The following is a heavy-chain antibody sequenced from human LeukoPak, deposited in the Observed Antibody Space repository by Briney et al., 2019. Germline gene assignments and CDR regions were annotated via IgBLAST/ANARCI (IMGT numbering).Heavy chain of an antibody. CDR3: GKSTGTLGN. CDR1: GFTVSSNY. D-gene: IGHD1-1*01. J-gene: IGHJ4*02. V-gene: IGHV3-23*01. CDR2: ISNSDDNT. Sequence: PGGSLRLSCATSGFTVSSNYMTWVRQAPGKGLEWVSTISNSDDNTYYADSVKGRFTISRDNSKNTLYLQMNGLTAEDTARYYCGKSTGTLGNWGQGILVTVSS.